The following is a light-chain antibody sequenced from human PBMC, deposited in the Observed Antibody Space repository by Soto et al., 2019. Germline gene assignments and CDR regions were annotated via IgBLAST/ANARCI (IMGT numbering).Light chain of an antibody. CDR2: GAS. J-gene: IGKJ2*02. CDR3: QQYNNWPLCT. Sequence: EIVMTQSPATLSVSPGERATLSCRASQSVSSNLAWYQQKPGQAPRLLIYGASTRATSIPARFSGSGSGTEFTLTISILQSEDFAVYYFQQYNNWPLCTFGQGTKLEIK. CDR1: QSVSSN. V-gene: IGKV3-15*01.